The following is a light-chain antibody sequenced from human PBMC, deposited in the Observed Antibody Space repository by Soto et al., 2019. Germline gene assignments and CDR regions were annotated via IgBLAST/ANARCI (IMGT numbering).Light chain of an antibody. Sequence: SYELTQPLSVSVAPGQTATITCGGNNIGSKNVHWYQQRPGQAPVLVIYRDRNRPSGIPERFSGSNSGNTATLTISRAQAGDEADYYCQVWDSSTAWVFGGGTKVTVL. V-gene: IGLV3-9*01. CDR2: RDR. J-gene: IGLJ3*02. CDR1: NIGSKN. CDR3: QVWDSSTAWV.